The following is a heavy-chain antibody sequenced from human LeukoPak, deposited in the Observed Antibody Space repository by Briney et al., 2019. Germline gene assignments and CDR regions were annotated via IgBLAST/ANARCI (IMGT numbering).Heavy chain of an antibody. CDR1: GFTFSSYA. D-gene: IGHD2-21*01. Sequence: GGSLRLSCAASGFTFSSYAMHWVRQAPGKGREWVAVISYDGSNKYYAASVKGRFTISRDNSKNTLYLQMNSLRAEDTAVYYCARDGELGGFDPWGQGTLVTVSS. CDR3: ARDGELGGFDP. J-gene: IGHJ5*02. V-gene: IGHV3-30*04. CDR2: ISYDGSNK.